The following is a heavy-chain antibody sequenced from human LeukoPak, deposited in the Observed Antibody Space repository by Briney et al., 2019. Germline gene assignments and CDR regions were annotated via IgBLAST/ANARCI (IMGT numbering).Heavy chain of an antibody. CDR2: ISSSSSYI. J-gene: IGHJ6*02. Sequence: PGGSLRLSCAASGFTFSSYSMNWVRQAPGKGLEWVSSISSSSSYIYYADSVKGRFTISRDNAKNTLYLQMNSLRAEDTAVYYCARAEEVEMATIRTPIIAGMDVWGQGTTVTVSS. CDR3: ARAEEVEMATIRTPIIAGMDV. D-gene: IGHD5-12*01. V-gene: IGHV3-21*01. CDR1: GFTFSSYS.